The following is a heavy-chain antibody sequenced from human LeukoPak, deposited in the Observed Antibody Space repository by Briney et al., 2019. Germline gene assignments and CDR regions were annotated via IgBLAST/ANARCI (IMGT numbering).Heavy chain of an antibody. D-gene: IGHD3-10*01. CDR2: IYTSGST. CDR1: GGSISSYY. Sequence: SETLSLTCTVSGGSISSYYWSWIRQPAGKGLEWIGRIYTSGSTNYNPSLKSRVTMSVDTSKNQFSLKLSSVTAADTAVYYCARDSRVISMVRRPLGYWGQGTLVTVSS. J-gene: IGHJ4*02. V-gene: IGHV4-4*07. CDR3: ARDSRVISMVRRPLGY.